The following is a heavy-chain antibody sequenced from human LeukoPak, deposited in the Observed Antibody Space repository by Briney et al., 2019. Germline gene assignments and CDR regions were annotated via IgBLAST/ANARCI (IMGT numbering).Heavy chain of an antibody. Sequence: GGSLRLSCAASGFTFSSYAMSWVRQASGKGLEWVSAISGSGGSTYYADSVKGRFTISRDNSKNTLYLQMNSLRAEDTAVYYCAKDVRLVRGVNYGSIIDYFDYWGQGTLVTVSS. CDR2: ISGSGGST. J-gene: IGHJ4*02. V-gene: IGHV3-23*01. D-gene: IGHD3-10*01. CDR1: GFTFSSYA. CDR3: AKDVRLVRGVNYGSIIDYFDY.